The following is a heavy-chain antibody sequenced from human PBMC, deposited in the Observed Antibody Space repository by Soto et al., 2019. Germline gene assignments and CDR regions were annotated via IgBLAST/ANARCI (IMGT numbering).Heavy chain of an antibody. CDR1: GGSISSGDYY. J-gene: IGHJ6*02. Sequence: SETLSLTCTVSGGSISSGDYYWSWIRQPPRKGLEWIGYIYYSGSTYYNPSLKSRVTISVDTSKNQFSLKLSSVTAADTAVYYCARGSGAGSGSYPIWYYYYGMDVWGQGXTVTV. CDR2: IYYSGST. D-gene: IGHD3-10*01. V-gene: IGHV4-30-4*01. CDR3: ARGSGAGSGSYPIWYYYYGMDV.